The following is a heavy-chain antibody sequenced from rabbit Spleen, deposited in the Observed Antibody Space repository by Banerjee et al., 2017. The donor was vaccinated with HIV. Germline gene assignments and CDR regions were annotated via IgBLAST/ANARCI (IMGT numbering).Heavy chain of an antibody. Sequence: QSLEESGGELVKPGAALTLTCTTSGFSFSSSDYMCWVRQAPGKGLEWISCITGSSSDFTYSATWAKGRFTISKTSSTTVTLQMTSLTVADTATYFCARDTGSSFSSYGMDLWGPGTLVTVS. D-gene: IGHD8-1*01. CDR3: ARDTGSSFSSYGMDL. V-gene: IGHV1S40*01. J-gene: IGHJ6*01. CDR1: GFSFSSSDY. CDR2: ITGSSSDFT.